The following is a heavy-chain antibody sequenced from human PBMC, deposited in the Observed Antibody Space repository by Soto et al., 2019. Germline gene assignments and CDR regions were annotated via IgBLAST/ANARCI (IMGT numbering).Heavy chain of an antibody. CDR1: GFTFSSYG. CDR2: ISYDGSNK. CDR3: ANLAVAGTLYFDY. D-gene: IGHD6-19*01. J-gene: IGHJ4*02. V-gene: IGHV3-30*18. Sequence: QVQLVESGGGVVQPGRSLRLSCAASGFTFSSYGMHWVRQAPGKGLEWVAVISYDGSNKYYADSVKGRFTISRDNSKNTLYLQMNSLRAEDTAVYYCANLAVAGTLYFDYWGQGTTVTVSS.